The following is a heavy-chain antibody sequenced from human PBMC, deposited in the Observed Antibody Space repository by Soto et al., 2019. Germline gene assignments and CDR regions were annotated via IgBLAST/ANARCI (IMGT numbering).Heavy chain of an antibody. CDR2: ISYDGSNK. J-gene: IGHJ3*01. CDR1: GFTFSSYA. D-gene: IGHD6-25*01. Sequence: QVQQVESGGGVVQPGRSLRLSCAASGFTFSSYAMHWVRQAPGKGLEWVAVISYDGSNKYYADSVKGRFTISRDNSKNTLYLQMNSLRAEDTAVYYCAREGPPIAAWGQGTMVTVSS. CDR3: AREGPPIAA. V-gene: IGHV3-30-3*01.